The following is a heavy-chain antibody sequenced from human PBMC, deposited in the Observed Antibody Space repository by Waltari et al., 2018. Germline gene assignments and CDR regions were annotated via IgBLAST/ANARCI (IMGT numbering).Heavy chain of an antibody. CDR1: GGTFSRYA. Sequence: QVQLVQSGAEVKKPGSSVKVSCKASGGTFSRYAISWVRQAPGQGLQWMGGITPMFGTSNYAQKFQGRVTITADESTSTVYMELRSLRSEDTAIYYCARGFSYDAIGYYYYYWGQGTLVTVSS. J-gene: IGHJ4*02. CDR3: ARGFSYDAIGYYYYY. V-gene: IGHV1-69*01. CDR2: ITPMFGTS. D-gene: IGHD3-22*01.